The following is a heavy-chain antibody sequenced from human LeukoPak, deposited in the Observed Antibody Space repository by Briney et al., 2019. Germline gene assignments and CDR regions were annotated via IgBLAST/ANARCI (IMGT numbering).Heavy chain of an antibody. CDR1: GDSISSYY. V-gene: IGHV4-59*01. D-gene: IGHD3-10*01. CDR3: ARLQRITMAGPDYWYFDL. CDR2: IYCSGST. Sequence: PSETLSLTCTVSGDSISSYYWSWIRQPPEKGLEWIGFIYCSGSTNYNPSLESRVTISVDTSKTQFSLKMNSVTAADTAVYYCARLQRITMAGPDYWYFDLWGRGTLVTVSS. J-gene: IGHJ2*01.